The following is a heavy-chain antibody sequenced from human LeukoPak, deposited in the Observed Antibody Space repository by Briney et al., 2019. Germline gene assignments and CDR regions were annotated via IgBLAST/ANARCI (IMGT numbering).Heavy chain of an antibody. CDR2: ISSSGTTI. Sequence: QPGGSPRLSCAASGFSVSTYEMNWVRQAPGKGLECVSYISSSGTTISYADSVEGRFTISRDNAKNSLYLEMNSLRVEDTAVYYCARGRPEFFGSGTYLNDWGQGTLVTVSS. D-gene: IGHD3-10*01. V-gene: IGHV3-48*03. CDR3: ARGRPEFFGSGTYLND. CDR1: GFSVSTYE. J-gene: IGHJ4*02.